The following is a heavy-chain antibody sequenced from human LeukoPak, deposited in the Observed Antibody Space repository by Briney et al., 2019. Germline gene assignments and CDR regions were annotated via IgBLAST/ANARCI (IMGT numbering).Heavy chain of an antibody. CDR2: IYNSGST. D-gene: IGHD6-25*01. V-gene: IGHV4-59*01. J-gene: IGHJ6*02. CDR3: ARSPSGYQYYYYYAMDV. Sequence: KSSETLSLTCTVSGGSISSYYWSWIRRPPGKGLEWIGYIYNSGSTNYNPSLKSRVTVSVDTSKNQFSLKLSSVTAADTAVYYCARSPSGYQYYYYYAMDVWGQGTTVTVSS. CDR1: GGSISSYY.